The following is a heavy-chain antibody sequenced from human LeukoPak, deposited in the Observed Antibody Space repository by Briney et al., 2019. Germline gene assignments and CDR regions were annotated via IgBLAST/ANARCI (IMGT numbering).Heavy chain of an antibody. CDR1: GFTFSDYY. Sequence: GGSLRLSCAASGFTFSDYYMSWIRQAPGKGLEWVSAISGSGGSTYYADSVKGRFTISRDNSKNTLYLQMNSLRAEDTAVYYCAKGPYGSGGDYYYYYGMDVWGQGTTVTVSS. CDR3: AKGPYGSGGDYYYYYGMDV. D-gene: IGHD3-10*01. J-gene: IGHJ6*02. V-gene: IGHV3-23*01. CDR2: ISGSGGST.